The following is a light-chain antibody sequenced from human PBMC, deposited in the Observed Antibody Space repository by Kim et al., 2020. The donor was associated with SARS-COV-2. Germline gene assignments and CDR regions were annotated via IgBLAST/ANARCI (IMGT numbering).Light chain of an antibody. CDR2: VNSDGSH. CDR3: QTWGTGIRV. J-gene: IGLJ3*02. V-gene: IGLV4-69*01. Sequence: SGSLGASVKLTCTLSSGHSSYAIAWHQQQPEKGPRYLMNVNSDGSHSKGDGIPDRFSGSSSGAERYLTISSLQSEDEADYYCQTWGTGIRVFGGG. CDR1: SGHSSYA.